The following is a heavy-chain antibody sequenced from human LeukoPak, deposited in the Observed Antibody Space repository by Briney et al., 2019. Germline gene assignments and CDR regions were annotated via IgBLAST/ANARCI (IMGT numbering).Heavy chain of an antibody. CDR1: GYTFTSYG. D-gene: IGHD3-10*01. J-gene: IGHJ4*02. V-gene: IGHV1-18*01. CDR3: ARVRLTTYYYGSGSYLDY. CDR2: ISAYNGNT. Sequence: ASVKVSCKASGYTFTSYGISCVRQAPGQGLEWMGWISAYNGNTNYAQKLQGRVTMTTDTSTSTAYMELRSLRSDDTAVYYCARVRLTTYYYGSGSYLDYWGQGTLVTVSS.